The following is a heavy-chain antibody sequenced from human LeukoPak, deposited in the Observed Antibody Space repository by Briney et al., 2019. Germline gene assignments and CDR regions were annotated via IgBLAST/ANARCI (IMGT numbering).Heavy chain of an antibody. D-gene: IGHD2-15*01. CDR3: ARDIVVVVAAQKAFDI. V-gene: IGHV3-21*01. CDR2: ISSSSSYI. Sequence: GGSLRLSCAPSGFTFSSYSMNWVRQAPGKGLERVSSISSSSSYIYYTDSVKGRFTISRDNAKNSLYLQMNSLRAEDTAVYYCARDIVVVVAAQKAFDIWGQGTMVTVSS. J-gene: IGHJ3*02. CDR1: GFTFSSYS.